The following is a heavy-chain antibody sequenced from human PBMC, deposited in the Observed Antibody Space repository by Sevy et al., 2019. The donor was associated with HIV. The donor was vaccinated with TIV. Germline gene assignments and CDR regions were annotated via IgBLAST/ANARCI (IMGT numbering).Heavy chain of an antibody. CDR1: GFTFSSYN. V-gene: IGHV3-21*06. D-gene: IGHD1-26*01. CDR2: VSGSSNYI. J-gene: IGHJ4*02. CDR3: ARGPPDGSYDYLDY. Sequence: GYLRLSCAASGFTFSSYNMNWVRQAPGKGLEWVSSVSGSSNYIYYAESVKGRFIISRDNAKNTLYLQMNSLRADDTAVYYCARGPPDGSYDYLDYWGQGTLVTVSS.